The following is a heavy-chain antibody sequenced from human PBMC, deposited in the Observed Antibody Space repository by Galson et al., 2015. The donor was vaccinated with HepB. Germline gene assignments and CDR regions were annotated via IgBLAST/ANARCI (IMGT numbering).Heavy chain of an antibody. V-gene: IGHV3-23*01. CDR1: GFTFSSYA. J-gene: IGHJ4*02. CDR3: AKDVGGRSGGYDSSGYYPQYYFDY. Sequence: SLRLSCAASGFTFSSYAMSWVRQAPGKGLEWVAAICGGGGTTYYADSVKGRFTISRDNSKNTLYLQMNSLRAEDTAVYYCAKDVGGRSGGYDSSGYYPQYYFDYWGQGTLVTVSS. D-gene: IGHD3-22*01. CDR2: ICGGGGTT.